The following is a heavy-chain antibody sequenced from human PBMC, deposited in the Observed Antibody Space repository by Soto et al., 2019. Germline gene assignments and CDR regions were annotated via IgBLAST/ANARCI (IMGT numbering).Heavy chain of an antibody. D-gene: IGHD3-22*01. Sequence: PGGPLRLSCAASGFTFSSYGMHWVRQAPGKGLEWVAVIWYDGSNKYYADSVKGRFTISRDNSKNTLYLQMNSLRAEDTAVYYCAGSGYYPFYYYYGMDVWGQGTTVTVSS. V-gene: IGHV3-33*01. CDR1: GFTFSSYG. CDR3: AGSGYYPFYYYYGMDV. CDR2: IWYDGSNK. J-gene: IGHJ6*02.